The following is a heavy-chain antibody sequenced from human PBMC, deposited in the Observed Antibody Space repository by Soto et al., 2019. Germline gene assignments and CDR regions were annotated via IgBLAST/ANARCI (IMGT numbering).Heavy chain of an antibody. CDR3: ARGKYYYDSSDYYYYGMDV. D-gene: IGHD3-22*01. V-gene: IGHV4-59*01. Sequence: QVQLQESGPGLVKPSETLSLTCTVSGGSISSYYWSWIRQPPGKGLEWIGYIYYSGSTNYNPSLTSRVTISVDTSRNQFSPTLSSVTAADTAVYYCARGKYYYDSSDYYYYGMDVWGQGTTVTVSS. CDR1: GGSISSYY. CDR2: IYYSGST. J-gene: IGHJ6*02.